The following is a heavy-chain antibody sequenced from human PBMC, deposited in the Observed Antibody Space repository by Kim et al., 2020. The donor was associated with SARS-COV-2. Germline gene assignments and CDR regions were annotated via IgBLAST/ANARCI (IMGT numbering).Heavy chain of an antibody. Sequence: GGSLRLSCAASGFTFSNAWMSWVRQAPGKGLEWVGRIKSKTDGGTTDYAAPVKGRFTISRDDSKNTLYLQMNSLKTEDTAVYYCTTVRHYYDSSGYSNDAFDIWGQGTMVTVSS. CDR3: TTVRHYYDSSGYSNDAFDI. D-gene: IGHD3-22*01. V-gene: IGHV3-15*01. CDR2: IKSKTDGGTT. J-gene: IGHJ3*02. CDR1: GFTFSNAW.